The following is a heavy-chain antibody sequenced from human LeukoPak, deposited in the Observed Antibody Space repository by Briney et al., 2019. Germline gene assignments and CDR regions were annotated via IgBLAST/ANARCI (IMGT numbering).Heavy chain of an antibody. CDR2: VKSDGSNP. CDR1: RFSFSNYW. J-gene: IGHJ4*02. D-gene: IGHD3-10*01. CDR3: ARDIVSGSGSLDY. Sequence: GGSLRLSCAASRFSFSNYWVHWVRQAPGKGLVWGSRVKSDGSNPSYADSVKGRFTISRDNAENMLYLQMNTLGAEDTAVYYCARDIVSGSGSLDYWGQGTLVTVSS. V-gene: IGHV3-74*01.